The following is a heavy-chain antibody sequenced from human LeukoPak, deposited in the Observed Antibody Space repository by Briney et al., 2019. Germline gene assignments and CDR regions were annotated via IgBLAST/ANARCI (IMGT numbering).Heavy chain of an antibody. CDR1: GFTFSSCW. CDR2: ISSDGSST. Sequence: GGSLRLSCAASGFTFSSCWMHWVRQAPGKGLVWVSRISSDGSSTSYADSVRGRFTISRDNAKNSLYLQMNSLRAEDTAVYYCARACSGGSCYSRGYFDYWGQGTLVTVSS. J-gene: IGHJ4*02. V-gene: IGHV3-74*01. CDR3: ARACSGGSCYSRGYFDY. D-gene: IGHD2-15*01.